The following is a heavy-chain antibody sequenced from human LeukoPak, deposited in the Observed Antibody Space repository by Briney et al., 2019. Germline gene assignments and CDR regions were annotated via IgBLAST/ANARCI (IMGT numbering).Heavy chain of an antibody. Sequence: ASVKVSCKASGYTFTGYYMHWVRQAPGQGLEWMGWINPNSGGTNYAQKFQGRVTMTRDMSTSTVYMELSSLRSEDTAVYYCARGRGCGGGDCYDYWGQGTLVTVSS. V-gene: IGHV1-2*02. J-gene: IGHJ4*02. CDR2: INPNSGGT. CDR3: ARGRGCGGGDCYDY. D-gene: IGHD2-21*02. CDR1: GYTFTGYY.